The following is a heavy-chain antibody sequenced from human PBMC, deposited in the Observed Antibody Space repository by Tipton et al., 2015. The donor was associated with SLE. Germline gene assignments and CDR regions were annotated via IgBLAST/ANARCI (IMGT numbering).Heavy chain of an antibody. J-gene: IGHJ3*02. CDR1: GGSINRSY. CDR3: ATANCTGGNCYPGNAFDI. D-gene: IGHD2-15*01. Sequence: TLSLTCTVSGGSINRSYWSWIRQPPGKGLEWIGYVYYSGSTNYNPSLKSRVTISMDTAKSQFSLNLTSVTAADTAVYYCATANCTGGNCYPGNAFDIWGRGTLVTASS. V-gene: IGHV4-59*08. CDR2: VYYSGST.